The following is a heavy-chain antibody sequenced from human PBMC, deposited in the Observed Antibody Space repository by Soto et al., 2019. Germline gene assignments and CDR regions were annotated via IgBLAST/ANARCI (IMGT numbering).Heavy chain of an antibody. Sequence: QVQLVESGGGVVQPGQTLGLSCAASGFSFRAHGMHWVRQAPGKGLEWLAVVGADGGAKIYTDSVKGRFTTSRDNSQETVYLQMNSLRPEDTAVYYCASEGAFDNWYLDLWGRGTLVTVSS. D-gene: IGHD3-10*01. V-gene: IGHV3-30*03. CDR3: ASEGAFDNWYLDL. CDR1: GFSFRAHG. CDR2: VGADGGAK. J-gene: IGHJ2*01.